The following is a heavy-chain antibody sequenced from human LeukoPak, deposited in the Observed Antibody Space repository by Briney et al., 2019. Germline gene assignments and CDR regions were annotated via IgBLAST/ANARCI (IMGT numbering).Heavy chain of an antibody. D-gene: IGHD3-10*01. Sequence: SETLSLTCSVSGYSITSGYHWGWVRLSPGKGLEWIGSMYHSESPYYNPSLKSRATLSVDTSKNQFSLKLNSVTAADTAVYYCAKSNGYGLIDIWGQGTMVTVSS. CDR1: GYSITSGYH. CDR2: MYHSESP. J-gene: IGHJ3*02. CDR3: AKSNGYGLIDI. V-gene: IGHV4-38-2*02.